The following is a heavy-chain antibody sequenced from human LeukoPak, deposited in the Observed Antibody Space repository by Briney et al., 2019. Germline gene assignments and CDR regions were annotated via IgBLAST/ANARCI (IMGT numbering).Heavy chain of an antibody. V-gene: IGHV3-21*01. J-gene: IGHJ3*02. CDR3: ARDPTFYDILTGQGGPTGAFDI. D-gene: IGHD3-9*01. Sequence: GGSLRLSCAASGFTFSNYNMNWVRQAPGKGLEWVSSISGGSHYIYYADSVKGRFTISRDNAKNSLYLQMNSLRAEDTAVYYCARDPTFYDILTGQGGPTGAFDIWGQGTMVTVSS. CDR1: GFTFSNYN. CDR2: ISGGSHYI.